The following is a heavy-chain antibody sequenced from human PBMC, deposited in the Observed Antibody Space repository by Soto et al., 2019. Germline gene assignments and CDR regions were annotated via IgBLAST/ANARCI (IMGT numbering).Heavy chain of an antibody. CDR3: TTGVIXDSSGYYLKAYRTPIDY. D-gene: IGHD3-22*01. V-gene: IGHV3-15*01. J-gene: IGHJ4*02. CDR2: IKSKTDGGTT. CDR1: RFTFSNAW. Sequence: GGSLRLSCAASRFTFSNAWMSWVRQAPGKGLEWVGRIKSKTDGGTTDYAAPVKGRFTISRDDSKNTLYLQMNSLKTEDTAVYYCTTGVIXDSSGYYLKAYRTPIDYWGQGTLVTVSS.